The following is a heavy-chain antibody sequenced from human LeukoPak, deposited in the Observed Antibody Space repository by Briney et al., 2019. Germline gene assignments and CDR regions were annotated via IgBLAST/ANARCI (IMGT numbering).Heavy chain of an antibody. V-gene: IGHV4-34*01. CDR1: GGSFSGYY. J-gene: IGHJ3*02. CDR2: INHSGST. D-gene: IGHD3-22*01. CDR3: ARGPPRYYYDSSGYYAFDI. Sequence: SETLSLTCAVYGGSFSGYYWSWIRQPPGKGLEWIGEINHSGSTNYNPSLKSRVTISVDTSKNQFSLKLSSVTAADTAVYYCARGPPRYYYDSSGYYAFDIWGQGTMVTVSS.